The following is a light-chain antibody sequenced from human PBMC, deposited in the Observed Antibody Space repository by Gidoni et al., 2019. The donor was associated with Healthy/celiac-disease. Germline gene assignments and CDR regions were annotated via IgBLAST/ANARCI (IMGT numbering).Light chain of an antibody. J-gene: IGKJ1*01. V-gene: IGKV3-20*01. CDR2: GAS. CDR1: QSVSSSS. CDR3: QHYGSSPPWT. Sequence: IVLTQSPGTLSLSPGERATLSCRASQSVSSSSLAWYQHKPGQAPRLLIYGASARATGIPDRFIGSGSGTDFTLTISRLEPEDFAVYYCQHYGSSPPWTFGQGTKVEIK.